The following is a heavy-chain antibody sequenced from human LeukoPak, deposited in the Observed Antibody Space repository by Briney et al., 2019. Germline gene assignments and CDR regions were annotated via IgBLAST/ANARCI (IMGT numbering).Heavy chain of an antibody. J-gene: IGHJ5*02. D-gene: IGHD4-23*01. V-gene: IGHV1-2*02. CDR3: ARRLWVGGFFDP. Sequence: ASVKVSCKASGYTFTSYYMHWVRQAPGQGLEWMGWINPNSGGTNYAQKFQGRVTMTRDTSISTAYMELSRLRSDDTAVYYCARRLWVGGFFDPWGQGTLVTVSS. CDR1: GYTFTSYY. CDR2: INPNSGGT.